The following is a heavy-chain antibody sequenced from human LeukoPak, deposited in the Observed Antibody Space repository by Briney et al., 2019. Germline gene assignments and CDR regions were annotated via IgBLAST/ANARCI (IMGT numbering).Heavy chain of an antibody. J-gene: IGHJ4*02. D-gene: IGHD2-2*01. CDR3: ARGAVVPAAISYFDY. Sequence: PSETLSLTCTVSGGSISSYYWSWIRQPPGKGLEWIGYIYYSGSTNYNPSLKSRVTISVDTSKNQSSLKLSSVTAADTAVYYCARGAVVPAAISYFDYWGQGTLVTVSS. V-gene: IGHV4-59*01. CDR1: GGSISSYY. CDR2: IYYSGST.